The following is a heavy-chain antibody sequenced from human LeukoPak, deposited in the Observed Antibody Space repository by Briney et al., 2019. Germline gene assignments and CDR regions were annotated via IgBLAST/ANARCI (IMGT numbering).Heavy chain of an antibody. CDR1: GDSVSSNSAA. Sequence: SQTLSLTCAISGDSVSSNSAAWSWIRQSPSRGLEWLGRTYYRSKWFNDYAASVRSRITIKPDTPSNQFSLQLNSVTPEDTAMYFCARSKGHLDSWGQGTLVTVSS. J-gene: IGHJ4*02. V-gene: IGHV6-1*01. CDR2: TYYRSKWFN. CDR3: ARSKGHLDS.